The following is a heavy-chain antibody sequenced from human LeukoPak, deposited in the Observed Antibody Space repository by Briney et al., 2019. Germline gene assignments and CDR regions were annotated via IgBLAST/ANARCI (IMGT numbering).Heavy chain of an antibody. J-gene: IGHJ4*02. CDR1: GFTFSSYA. Sequence: PGGSLRLSCAASGFTFSSYAMHWVRQAPGKGLEWVAVISYDGSNKYYADSVKGRFTISRDNSKKTLYLQMNSLRAEDTAVHYCARPPTRSSSEYYFDYWGQGTLVTVPS. CDR2: ISYDGSNK. V-gene: IGHV3-30-3*01. CDR3: ARPPTRSSSEYYFDY. D-gene: IGHD6-13*01.